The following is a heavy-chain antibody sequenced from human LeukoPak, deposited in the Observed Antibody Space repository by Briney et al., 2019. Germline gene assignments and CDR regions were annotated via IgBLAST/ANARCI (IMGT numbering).Heavy chain of an antibody. J-gene: IGHJ4*02. CDR1: GFTFSNYA. CDR2: FDPEDGET. V-gene: IGHV1-24*01. D-gene: IGHD3-3*01. Sequence: NTGGSLRLSCAASGFTFSNYAMHWVRQAPGKGLEWMGGFDPEDGETIYAQKFQGRVTMTEDTSTDTAYMELSSLRSEDTAVYYCATSALLRFPDGLENWGQGTLVTVSS. CDR3: ATSALLRFPDGLEN.